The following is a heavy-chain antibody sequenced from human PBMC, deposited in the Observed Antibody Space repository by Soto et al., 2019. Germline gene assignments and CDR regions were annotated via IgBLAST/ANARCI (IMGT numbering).Heavy chain of an antibody. D-gene: IGHD2-15*01. V-gene: IGHV4-38-2*02. J-gene: IGHJ4*01. CDR1: GFCLTGNSY. CDR2: MYHGGTT. CDR3: ARVNVMVVAGSTFDY. Sequence: XATLSLACTVSGFCLTGNSYWWWFRQPPGKGPEWIASMYHGGTTFYNPSLKSRVSVSMDTSKNQFSLRLRSVTATDTAVYFCARVNVMVVAGSTFDYCGHGIMVTVSS.